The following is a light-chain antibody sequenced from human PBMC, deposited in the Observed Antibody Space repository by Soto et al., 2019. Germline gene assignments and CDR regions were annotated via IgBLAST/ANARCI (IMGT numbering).Light chain of an antibody. V-gene: IGLV2-23*02. CDR3: CSYAGSSTYV. J-gene: IGLJ1*01. CDR1: SSDVGSYNL. CDR2: EVS. Sequence: QSAXTQPASVSGSPGQSITISCTGTSSDVGSYNLVSWYQQHPGKAPKLMIYEVSKRPSGVSNRFSGSKSGNTASLTISGLQAEDEADYYCCSYAGSSTYVFGTGTKVTVL.